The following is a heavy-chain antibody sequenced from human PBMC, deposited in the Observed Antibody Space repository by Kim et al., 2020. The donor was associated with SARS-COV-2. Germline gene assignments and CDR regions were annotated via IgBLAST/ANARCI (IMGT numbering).Heavy chain of an antibody. V-gene: IGHV4-39*01. J-gene: IGHJ5*02. D-gene: IGHD2-8*01. CDR3: ARHIYFESYATYWFDP. Sequence: LKSRVTISVDTSKTQFSLRRSSVTAADTAVYYCARHIYFESYATYWFDPWGQGTLVTVSS.